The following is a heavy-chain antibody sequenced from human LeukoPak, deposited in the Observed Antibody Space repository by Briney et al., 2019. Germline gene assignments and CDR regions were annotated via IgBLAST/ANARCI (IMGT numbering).Heavy chain of an antibody. CDR3: ARWYGCKANFDY. Sequence: PSETLSLTCAVYGGSFSGYYWSWIRQPPGKGLEWIGEINHSGSTNYNPSLKSRVTISVDTSKNQFSLKLSSVTAADTAVYYCARWYGCKANFDYWGQGTLVTVSS. V-gene: IGHV4-34*01. CDR2: INHSGST. D-gene: IGHD4-17*01. CDR1: GGSFSGYY. J-gene: IGHJ4*02.